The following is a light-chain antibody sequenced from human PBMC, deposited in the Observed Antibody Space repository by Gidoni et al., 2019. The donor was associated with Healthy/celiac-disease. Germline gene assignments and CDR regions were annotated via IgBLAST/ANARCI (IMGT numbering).Light chain of an antibody. CDR2: WAS. CDR3: QQYYSTPLT. CDR1: QSVLYSSNNKNY. J-gene: IGKJ4*01. Sequence: DIVMTQSPDSLALSLGERATINCKSSQSVLYSSNNKNYLAWYQQKPGQPPKLLLYWASTREAGVPDRCSGSGSGTDFTLTISSLQAEDVAVYYCQQYYSTPLTFGGGTKVEIK. V-gene: IGKV4-1*01.